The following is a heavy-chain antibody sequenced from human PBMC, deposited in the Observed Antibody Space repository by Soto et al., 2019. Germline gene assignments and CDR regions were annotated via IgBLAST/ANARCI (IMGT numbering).Heavy chain of an antibody. D-gene: IGHD1-1*01. V-gene: IGHV3-7*01. CDR3: ARDTTGILDY. CDR2: IKKDGSGS. Sequence: PGGSRRHSCAASGFNFDKYYMAGVRQAPGKGLEWVANIKKDGSGSNYVDSLKGRFTISRDNAKNSLYLQMNNLRAEDSGVYFCARDTTGILDYWGQGTLVTVSS. J-gene: IGHJ4*02. CDR1: GFNFDKYY.